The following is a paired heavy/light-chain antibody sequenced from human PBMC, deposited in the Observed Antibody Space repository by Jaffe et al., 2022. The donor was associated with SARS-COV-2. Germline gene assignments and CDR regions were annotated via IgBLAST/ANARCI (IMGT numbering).Heavy chain of an antibody. Sequence: QVQLQESGPGLVQPSQTLSLACTVSGASVSSGSYYWTWIRQPAGKALELIGRIHTSGTADYNPSLRTLRNRVTISLDTSKNQFSLRLTSVTAADTAVYYCTREIPSSDSSRDWFDPWGQGTLVTVSS. J-gene: IGHJ5*02. CDR3: TREIPSSDSSRDWFDP. D-gene: IGHD6-6*01. CDR1: GASVSSGSYY. V-gene: IGHV4-61*02. CDR2: IHTSGTA.
Light chain of an antibody. Sequence: EIVLTQSPATLSLSPGERAALPCRASQSVGRHLAWYQQKPGQTPRLLIYDASNRATGIPAKFSGSGSGTDFTLTISSLEPEDSAVYYCQQRNSWPLTFGGGTKVEIK. J-gene: IGKJ4*01. CDR2: DAS. CDR1: QSVGRH. V-gene: IGKV3-11*01. CDR3: QQRNSWPLT.